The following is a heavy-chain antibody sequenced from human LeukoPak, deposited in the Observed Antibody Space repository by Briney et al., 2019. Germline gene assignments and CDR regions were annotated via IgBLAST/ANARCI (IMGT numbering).Heavy chain of an antibody. CDR1: GFTFSSYG. CDR3: ARADCSGGSCYSGY. CDR2: IWYDGSNK. V-gene: IGHV3-33*01. J-gene: IGHJ4*02. D-gene: IGHD2-15*01. Sequence: GGSLRLSCAASGFTFSSYGMHWVRQAPGKGLEWVAVIWYDGSNKYYADSVKGRFTISRDNSKNTLYLQMNSLRAEDTAVYYRARADCSGGSCYSGYWGQGTLVTVSS.